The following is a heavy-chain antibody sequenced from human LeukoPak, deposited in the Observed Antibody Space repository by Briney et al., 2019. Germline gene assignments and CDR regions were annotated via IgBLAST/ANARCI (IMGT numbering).Heavy chain of an antibody. V-gene: IGHV3-72*01. J-gene: IGHJ3*02. CDR3: VRGFNSFDT. CDR1: GFIFHDYY. Sequence: PGGSLSLSYAFCGFIFHDYYMDWVRQGRGRGLEWIHSIRKKGTSYTTVYAASVKDRFTISRDPSKDCLYLQMNRLKSEDPGLYYCVRGFNSFDTWGQGTVVTVSS. CDR2: IRKKGTSYTT.